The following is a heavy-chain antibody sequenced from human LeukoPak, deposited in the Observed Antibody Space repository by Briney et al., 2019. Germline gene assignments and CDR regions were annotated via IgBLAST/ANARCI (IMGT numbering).Heavy chain of an antibody. CDR2: IKQDGSEK. CDR3: AKDMGRGANFEFDY. J-gene: IGHJ4*02. V-gene: IGHV3-7*03. CDR1: GFTFSNYW. D-gene: IGHD3-9*01. Sequence: GGSLRLSCAASGFTFSNYWMIWVRQAPGKGLEWVASIKQDGSEKQYVGSVRGRFTISRDNSKNSLYLQMNSLRTEDTALYYCAKDMGRGANFEFDYWGQGTLVTVSS.